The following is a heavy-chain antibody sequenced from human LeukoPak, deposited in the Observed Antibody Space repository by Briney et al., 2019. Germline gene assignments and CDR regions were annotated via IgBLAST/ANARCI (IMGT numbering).Heavy chain of an antibody. D-gene: IGHD1-26*01. CDR1: GDSISNYY. CDR2: IHYNGNT. V-gene: IGHV4-59*01. CDR3: ARATRGSFYACDY. J-gene: IGHJ4*02. Sequence: KASETLSLTCTVSGDSISNYYWSWIRQPPGQGLEWIGYIHYNGNTNYNPSLKSRVTISVDTSKNQLSLKLTSVTAADTAVYYCARATRGSFYACDYWGQGTLVTVSS.